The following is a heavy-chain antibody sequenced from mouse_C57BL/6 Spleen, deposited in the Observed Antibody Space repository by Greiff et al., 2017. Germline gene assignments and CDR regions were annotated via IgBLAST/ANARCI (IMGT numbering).Heavy chain of an antibody. CDR2: ISDGGSYT. CDR3: ARQLRLNYFDY. J-gene: IGHJ2*01. V-gene: IGHV5-4*03. D-gene: IGHD3-2*02. Sequence: EVKLMESGGGLVKPGGSLKLSCAASGFTFSSYAMSWVRQTPEKRLEWVATISDGGSYTYYPDNVKGRFTISRDNAKNNLYLQMSHLKSEDTAMYYGARQLRLNYFDYWGQGTTLTVSS. CDR1: GFTFSSYA.